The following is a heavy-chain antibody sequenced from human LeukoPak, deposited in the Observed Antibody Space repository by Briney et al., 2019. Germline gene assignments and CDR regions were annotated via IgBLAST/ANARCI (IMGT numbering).Heavy chain of an antibody. CDR3: ARGDSSPDN. Sequence: SEALSLTCSVSGASIRNYYWSWIRQSAGKGLEWIGHISPRGTTKYNPSLTSRVTMSLDTSKNQFSLSLTSVTAADTAVYYCARGDSSPDNWGQGTQVTVSS. V-gene: IGHV4-4*07. CDR1: GASIRNYY. CDR2: ISPRGTT. D-gene: IGHD3-22*01. J-gene: IGHJ4*02.